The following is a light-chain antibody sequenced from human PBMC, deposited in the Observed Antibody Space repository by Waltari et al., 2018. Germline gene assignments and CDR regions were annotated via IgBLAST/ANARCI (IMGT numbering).Light chain of an antibody. J-gene: IGLJ1*01. CDR2: DDG. Sequence: SYELTQPPPVSVPPGQTARITCDGTKIGSKNVHWYQHKPGQAPVLVVYDDGDRPSGIPERFSGSNSGNTAALTISRVDAGDEAEYYCQVWDSGSDHYVFGTVTKVTVL. V-gene: IGLV3-21*02. CDR1: KIGSKN. CDR3: QVWDSGSDHYV.